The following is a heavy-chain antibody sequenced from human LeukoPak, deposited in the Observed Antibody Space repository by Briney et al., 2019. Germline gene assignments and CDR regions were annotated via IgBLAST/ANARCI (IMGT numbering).Heavy chain of an antibody. V-gene: IGHV3-74*01. CDR2: INSDGRST. CDR3: ARDWNYYDSSGYYPYYYGMDV. J-gene: IGHJ6*02. Sequence: GGSLRLSCAASVFTFSSYWMHCVRQAPGKGRVWVSRINSDGRSTSYADSVKGRFTISRDNAKNSLYLQMNSMRAEDTAVYYCARDWNYYDSSGYYPYYYGMDVWGQGTTVTVSS. D-gene: IGHD3-22*01. CDR1: VFTFSSYW.